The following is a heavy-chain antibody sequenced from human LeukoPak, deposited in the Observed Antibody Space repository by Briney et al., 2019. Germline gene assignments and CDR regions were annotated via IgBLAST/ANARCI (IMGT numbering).Heavy chain of an antibody. CDR3: ARDKSRAMVRGVNPFDY. J-gene: IGHJ4*02. CDR2: ISSSSSYI. Sequence: GGSLRLSCAASGFTFSSYSMNWVRQAPGKGLEWVSSISSSSSYIYYADSVKGRFTIPRDNAKNSLYLQMNSLRAEDTAVYYCARDKSRAMVRGVNPFDYWGQGTLVTVSS. D-gene: IGHD3-10*01. V-gene: IGHV3-21*01. CDR1: GFTFSSYS.